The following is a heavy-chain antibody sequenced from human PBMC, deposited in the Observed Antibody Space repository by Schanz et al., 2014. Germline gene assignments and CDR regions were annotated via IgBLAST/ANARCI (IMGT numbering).Heavy chain of an antibody. CDR3: ARVTTGYDS. V-gene: IGHV1-2*02. CDR1: GYTFTSHF. J-gene: IGHJ4*02. D-gene: IGHD5-12*01. CDR2: INPNSGAT. Sequence: QVQLVQSGAEVKEPGASVKVSCKASGYTFTSHFVHWVRQAPGQGLEWLGWINPNSGATSSAQKFQGRVTMTRDTSSSTVYMQLSSLTSDDTAIYYCARVTTGYDSWGQGTLVTVSS.